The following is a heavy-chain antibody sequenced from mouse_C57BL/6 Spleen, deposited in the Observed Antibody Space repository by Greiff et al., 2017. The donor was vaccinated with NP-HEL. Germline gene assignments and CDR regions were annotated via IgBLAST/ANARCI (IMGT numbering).Heavy chain of an antibody. J-gene: IGHJ3*01. D-gene: IGHD1-1*01. Sequence: DVKLQESGGGLVQPGGSLKLSCAASGIDFSRYWMSWVRRAPGKGLEWIGEINPDSSTINYAPSLKDKFIISRDNAKNTLYLQMSKVRSEDTALYYCARGDYYGSSPWFAYWGQGTLVTVSA. CDR1: GIDFSRYW. CDR3: ARGDYYGSSPWFAY. CDR2: INPDSSTI. V-gene: IGHV4-1*01.